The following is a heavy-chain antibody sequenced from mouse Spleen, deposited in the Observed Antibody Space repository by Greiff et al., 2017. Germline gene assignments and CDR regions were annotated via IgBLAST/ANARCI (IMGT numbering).Heavy chain of an antibody. Sequence: EVKLQESGPVLVKPGASVKMSCKASGYTFTDYYMNWVKQSHGKSLEWIGVINPYNGGTSYNQKFKGKATLTVDKSSSTAYMELNSLTSEDSAVYYCAIAYYRYGNYAMDYWGQGTSVTVSS. CDR1: GYTFTDYY. V-gene: IGHV1-19*01. D-gene: IGHD2-14*01. CDR2: INPYNGGT. J-gene: IGHJ4*01. CDR3: AIAYYRYGNYAMDY.